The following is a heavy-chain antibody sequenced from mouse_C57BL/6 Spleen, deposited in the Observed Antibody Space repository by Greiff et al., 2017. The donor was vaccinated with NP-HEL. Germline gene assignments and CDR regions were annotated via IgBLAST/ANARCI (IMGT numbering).Heavy chain of an antibody. V-gene: IGHV1-69*01. CDR2: IDPSDSYT. D-gene: IGHD3-2*02. CDR3: ARYIDSSGYFDY. J-gene: IGHJ2*01. Sequence: QVQLKQPGAELVMPGASVKLSCKASGYTFTSYWMHWVKQRPGQGLEWIGEIDPSDSYTNYNQKFKGKSTLTVDKSSSTAYMQLSSLTSEDSAVYYCARYIDSSGYFDYWGQGTTLTVSS. CDR1: GYTFTSYW.